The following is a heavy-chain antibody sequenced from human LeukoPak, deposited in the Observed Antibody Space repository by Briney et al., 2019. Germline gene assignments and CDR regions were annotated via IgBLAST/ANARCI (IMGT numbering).Heavy chain of an antibody. D-gene: IGHD1-1*01. CDR3: ARTTSFLDP. V-gene: IGHV4-59*11. Sequence: SETLSLTCSVSGDSISGQYWSWIRQPPGSGLEWIGYVHSRGTTNYNPSLKSRVTISVDTSNSQISLTVTSVTAADTAVYYCARTTSFLDPWGQGTLVTVSS. CDR2: VHSRGTT. CDR1: GDSISGQY. J-gene: IGHJ5*02.